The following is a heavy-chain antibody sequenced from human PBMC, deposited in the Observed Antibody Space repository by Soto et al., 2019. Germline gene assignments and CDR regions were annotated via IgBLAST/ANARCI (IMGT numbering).Heavy chain of an antibody. V-gene: IGHV4-59*01. D-gene: IGHD6-6*01. CDR2: IYYSGST. Sequence: PSETLSLTCTVSGGSISSYYWSWIRQPPGKGLEWIGYIYYSGSTNYNPSLKSRVTISVDTSKNQFSLKLSSVTAADTAVYYCARDLSIAARPGWFDPWGQGTLVTVSS. CDR1: GGSISSYY. J-gene: IGHJ5*02. CDR3: ARDLSIAARPGWFDP.